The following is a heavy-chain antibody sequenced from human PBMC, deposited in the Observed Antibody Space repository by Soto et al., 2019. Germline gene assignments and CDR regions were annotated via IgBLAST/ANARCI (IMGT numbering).Heavy chain of an antibody. V-gene: IGHV2-26*01. CDR2: IFSNDEK. CDR3: ALIKDCSRTDCYLASFDP. CDR1: GFSLSNTRLG. J-gene: IGHJ5*02. Sequence: QVTLKESGPVVVKPTEPLTLTCTVSGFSLSNTRLGVSWIRQPPGKALEWLAHIFSNDEKSYSTSLKNRLTISTDTSRSQVVLTMTNVDPVDSATYYCALIKDCSRTDCYLASFDPWGQGTLVTVSS. D-gene: IGHD2-2*01.